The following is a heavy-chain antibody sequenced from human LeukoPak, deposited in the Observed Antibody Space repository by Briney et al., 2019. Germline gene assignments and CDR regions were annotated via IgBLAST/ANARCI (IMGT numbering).Heavy chain of an antibody. CDR1: GGSISGYY. CDR3: SRGKLGMEAFDI. Sequence: SETLSLTCTVSGGSISGYYWSWVRQPPGKGLEWIGCLYYSGSTYYNPSLNSRVTLSLDTSQNQFSLKLSSVTAADTAVYYCSRGKLGMEAFDIWGQGTMVTVSS. CDR2: LYYSGST. D-gene: IGHD7-27*01. J-gene: IGHJ3*02. V-gene: IGHV4-59*01.